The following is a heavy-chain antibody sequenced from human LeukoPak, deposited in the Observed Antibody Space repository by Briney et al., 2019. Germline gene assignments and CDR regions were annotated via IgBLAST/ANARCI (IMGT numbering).Heavy chain of an antibody. CDR2: MNPNSGNT. J-gene: IGHJ4*02. Sequence: ASVKVSCKASGYTFTSYDINWVRQATGQGLEWMGWMNPNSGNTGYAQKFQGRVTMTRDTSTSTVYMELSSLRSEDTAVYYCASGGDTAMVPFFDYWGQGTLVTVSS. CDR3: ASGGDTAMVPFFDY. V-gene: IGHV1-8*01. CDR1: GYTFTSYD. D-gene: IGHD5-18*01.